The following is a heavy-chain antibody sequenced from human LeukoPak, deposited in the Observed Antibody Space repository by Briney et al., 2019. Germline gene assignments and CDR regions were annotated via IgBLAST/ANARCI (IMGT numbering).Heavy chain of an antibody. CDR3: ARGRGYNAFDI. J-gene: IGHJ3*02. CDR2: INHRGST. V-gene: IGHV4-34*01. Sequence: SXTLSLTCAVYGGSFSGYYWRWIRQPPGKGREWIGEINHRGSTNYNPSLKSRVTISVDTSKKQFSLKLSSVTAADTAVYHCARGRGYNAFDIWGQGTMVTVSS. D-gene: IGHD5-18*01. CDR1: GGSFSGYY.